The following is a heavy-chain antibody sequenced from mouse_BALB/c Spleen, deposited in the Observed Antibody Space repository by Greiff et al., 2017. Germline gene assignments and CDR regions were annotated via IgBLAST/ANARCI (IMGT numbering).Heavy chain of an antibody. V-gene: IGHV7-3*02. CDR2: IRNKANGYTT. CDR1: GFTFTDYY. J-gene: IGHJ1*01. CDR3: ARYYYGSSYGYFDV. D-gene: IGHD1-1*01. Sequence: EVMLVESGGGLVQPGGSLRLSCATSGFTFTDYYMSWVRQPPGKALEWLGFIRNKANGYTTEYSASVKGRFTISRDNSQSILYLQMNTQRAEDSATYYCARYYYGSSYGYFDVWGAGTTVTVSS.